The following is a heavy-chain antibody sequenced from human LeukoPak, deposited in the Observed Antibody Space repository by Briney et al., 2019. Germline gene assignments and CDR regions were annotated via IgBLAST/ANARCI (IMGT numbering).Heavy chain of an antibody. D-gene: IGHD6-19*01. J-gene: IGHJ4*02. CDR1: GFTFSSYG. CDR2: IRHDGSNK. V-gene: IGHV3-30*02. Sequence: PGGSLRLSCAASGFTFSSYGMHWVRQAPGKGLEWVAFIRHDGSNKYYADSVKGRFTISRDNSKNTLYLQMNSLRAEDTAVYYCARGDGGWYNSFDYWGQGTLVTVSS. CDR3: ARGDGGWYNSFDY.